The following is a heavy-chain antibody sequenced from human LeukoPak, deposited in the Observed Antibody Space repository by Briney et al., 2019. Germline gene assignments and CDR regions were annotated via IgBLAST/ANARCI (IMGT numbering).Heavy chain of an antibody. CDR3: ARDQLGAVLYFDY. CDR1: AFSFSNYN. D-gene: IGHD1-1*01. Sequence: GGSLRLSCAASAFSFSNYNMNWVRQAPGKGLEWVSAITGSGGSTYYADSVKGRFTISRDNSKNTLYLQINSLRVEDTAVYYCARDQLGAVLYFDYWGQGALVTVSS. CDR2: ITGSGGST. J-gene: IGHJ4*02. V-gene: IGHV3-23*01.